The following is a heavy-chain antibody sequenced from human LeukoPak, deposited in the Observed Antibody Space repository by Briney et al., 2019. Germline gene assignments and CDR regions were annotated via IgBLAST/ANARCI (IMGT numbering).Heavy chain of an antibody. Sequence: PGGSLRLSCAASGFTFSSYWMHWVRQAPGKGLVWVSRINSDGSSTSYADSVKGRFTISRDNAKNTLYLQMNSLRAEDTAVYYCAKDVAVAVVFRFDPWGQGTLVTVSS. CDR3: AKDVAVAVVFRFDP. CDR1: GFTFSSYW. V-gene: IGHV3-74*01. D-gene: IGHD6-19*01. CDR2: INSDGSST. J-gene: IGHJ5*02.